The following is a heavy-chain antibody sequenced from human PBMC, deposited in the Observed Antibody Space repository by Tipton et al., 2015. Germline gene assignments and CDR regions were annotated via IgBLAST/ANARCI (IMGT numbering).Heavy chain of an antibody. D-gene: IGHD2-2*01. CDR3: VRDELVRYQLFRSYYSGMDV. J-gene: IGHJ6*02. V-gene: IGHV4-30-4*01. Sequence: LRLSCTVSGDSISSGDYYWSWIRQPPGRGLEWIGYIYYSGSTDYNPSLKSRVTISVDTSKNQFSLRLTSVTAADTAVYYCVRDELVRYQLFRSYYSGMDVWGQGTTVTVSS. CDR1: GDSISSGDYY. CDR2: IYYSGST.